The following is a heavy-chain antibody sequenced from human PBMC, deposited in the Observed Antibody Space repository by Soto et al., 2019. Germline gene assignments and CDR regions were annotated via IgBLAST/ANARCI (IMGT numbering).Heavy chain of an antibody. D-gene: IGHD3-22*01. J-gene: IGHJ2*01. CDR2: ISGLGDTA. CDR3: AKAPGIGWLFDL. Sequence: GGSLRLSCAASTFSFRNYAMSWVRQAPGKGLEWVSAISGLGDTAYYADSVKGRFTISRDNSKNTLYLQLNSLRVEDTAIYFCAKAPGIGWLFDLWGRGTLVTV. V-gene: IGHV3-23*01. CDR1: TFSFRNYA.